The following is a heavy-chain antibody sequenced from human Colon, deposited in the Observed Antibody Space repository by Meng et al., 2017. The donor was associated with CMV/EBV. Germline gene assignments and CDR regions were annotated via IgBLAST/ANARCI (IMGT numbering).Heavy chain of an antibody. CDR2: ISGSGSLI. J-gene: IGHJ4*02. CDR3: ASPTVV. D-gene: IGHD1-1*01. CDR1: TFNFNDYE. Sequence: GGSLRLSCAASTFNFNDYEMNWVRQAPGRGLEWISYISGSGSLISYADSVRGRFIISRDNAKKSLYLQMNSLRAEDTAVYYCASPTVVWGQGTLVTVSS. V-gene: IGHV3-48*03.